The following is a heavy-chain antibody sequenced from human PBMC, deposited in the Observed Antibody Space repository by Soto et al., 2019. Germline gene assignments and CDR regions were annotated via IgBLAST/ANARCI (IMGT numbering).Heavy chain of an antibody. J-gene: IGHJ6*03. D-gene: IGHD3-10*01. CDR2: MNPNSGNT. CDR1: GYTFTSYD. CDR3: ARGPNYYGSGSYYHYYYYMDV. Sequence: QVQLVQSGAEVKKPGASVKVSCKASGYTFTSYDINWVRQATGQGLEWMGWMNPNSGNTGYAQKFQSRVTMTKNTSINTAYMELSSLRHKYTAVYYYARGPNYYGSGSYYHYYYYMDVWGNGTKVTVSS. V-gene: IGHV1-8*01.